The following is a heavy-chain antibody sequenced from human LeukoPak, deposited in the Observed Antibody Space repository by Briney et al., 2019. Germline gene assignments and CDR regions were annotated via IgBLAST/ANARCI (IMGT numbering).Heavy chain of an antibody. Sequence: MTSETLSLTCAVSGGSISSGYYWGWIRQPPGKGLEWIGSIYHSGSTYYNPSLKSRVTISVDTSKNQFSLKLSSVTAADTAVYYCARGGWLSEYYFDYWGQGTLVTVSS. CDR2: IYHSGST. D-gene: IGHD3-22*01. V-gene: IGHV4-38-2*01. CDR3: ARGGWLSEYYFDY. J-gene: IGHJ4*02. CDR1: GGSISSGYY.